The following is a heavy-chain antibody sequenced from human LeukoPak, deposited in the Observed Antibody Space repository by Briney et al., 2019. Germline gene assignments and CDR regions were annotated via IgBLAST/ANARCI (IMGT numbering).Heavy chain of an antibody. CDR2: INHSGST. D-gene: IGHD6-13*01. CDR1: GGSFSGYY. Sequence: SETLSLTCAVYGGSFSGYYWSWIRQPPGKGLEWIGEINHSGSTNYNPSLKSRVTISVDTSKNQFSLKLSSVTAADTAVYYCARGKRGIAAPNSWGQGTMVTVSS. V-gene: IGHV4-34*01. J-gene: IGHJ3*01. CDR3: ARGKRGIAAPNS.